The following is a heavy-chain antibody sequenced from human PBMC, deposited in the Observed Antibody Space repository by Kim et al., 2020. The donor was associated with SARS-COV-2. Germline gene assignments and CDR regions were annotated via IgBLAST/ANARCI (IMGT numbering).Heavy chain of an antibody. J-gene: IGHJ5*02. CDR3: ATYDYSNYGCFDP. Sequence: GSVKVSCKVSGYTLTELSMHWVRQAPGKGLEWMGGFDPEDGETIYAQKFQGRVTMTEDTSTDTAYMELSSLRSEDTAVYYCATYDYSNYGCFDPWGQGTLVTVSS. V-gene: IGHV1-24*01. D-gene: IGHD4-4*01. CDR2: FDPEDGET. CDR1: GYTLTELS.